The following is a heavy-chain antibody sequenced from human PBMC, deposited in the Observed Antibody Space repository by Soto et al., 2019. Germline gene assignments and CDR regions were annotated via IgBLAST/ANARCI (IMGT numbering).Heavy chain of an antibody. V-gene: IGHV6-1*01. Sequence: SQTLSLTCAISGDSVSSNSAAWNCIRQSPSRGLEWLGRTYYRSKWYNDYAVSVKSRIVINPDTSQNQFSMHLNSVTPEDTAVNYCAKINMGRRLIIGDWCDAWGKVILVTVCS. CDR2: TYYRSKWYN. D-gene: IGHD3-10*01. CDR3: AKINMGRRLIIGDWCDA. J-gene: IGHJ5*02. CDR1: GDSVSSNSAA.